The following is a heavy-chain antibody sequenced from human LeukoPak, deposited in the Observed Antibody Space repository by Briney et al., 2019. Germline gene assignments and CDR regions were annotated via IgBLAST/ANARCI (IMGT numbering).Heavy chain of an antibody. V-gene: IGHV4-30-4*01. D-gene: IGHD2-2*02. J-gene: IGHJ4*02. CDR2: IYYSGST. CDR3: ARGDIVVVPVAIRGYYFDY. Sequence: SETLSLTCTVSGGSISSGDYYWSWIRQPPGKGLEWIGYIYYSGSTYYNPSLKSRVTISVDTSKNQFSLKLSSVTAADTAVYYCARGDIVVVPVAIRGYYFDYWGQGTLVTVSS. CDR1: GGSISSGDYY.